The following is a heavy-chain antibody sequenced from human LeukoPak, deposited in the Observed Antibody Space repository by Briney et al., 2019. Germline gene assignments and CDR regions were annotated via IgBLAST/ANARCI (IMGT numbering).Heavy chain of an antibody. J-gene: IGHJ4*02. CDR1: GGSFSGYY. V-gene: IGHV4-34*01. D-gene: IGHD6-19*01. CDR3: ARSVAGNPKSFDY. Sequence: PSGTLSLTCAVCGGSFSGYYWSGLRQPPGKGLEWIGDINHSESTNYNPSLNRRVTISVDTSKNQLSLQLSTVTAADTAVYYCARSVAGNPKSFDYRGQGTLVTVSS. CDR2: INHSEST.